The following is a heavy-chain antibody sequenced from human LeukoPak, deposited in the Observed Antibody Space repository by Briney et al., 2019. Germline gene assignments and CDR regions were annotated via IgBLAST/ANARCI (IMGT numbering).Heavy chain of an antibody. CDR2: IYYSGST. CDR1: GGSISSSSYY. D-gene: IGHD1-26*01. CDR3: ARAQPYSGSYHSFDH. V-gene: IGHV4-39*01. Sequence: PSETLSLTCTVSGGSISSSSYYWGWIRQPPGKGLGWIGTIYYSGSTYYNPSLKSRITMSVDTSKNQFSLKLSSVTAADTAVYYCARAQPYSGSYHSFDHWGQGNLVTVSS. J-gene: IGHJ4*02.